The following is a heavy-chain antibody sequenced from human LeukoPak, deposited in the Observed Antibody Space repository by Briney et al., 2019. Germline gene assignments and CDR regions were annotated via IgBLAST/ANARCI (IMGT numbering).Heavy chain of an antibody. CDR2: ISSSSSYI. CDR1: GFTFSSYS. Sequence: GGSLRLSCAASGFTFSSYSMNWVRQAPGKGLEWVSSISSSSSYIYYADSVKGRFTISRDNAKNSLYLQMNSLRAEDTAVYYCASLPGAAGTFCGMDVWGQGTTVTVSS. CDR3: ASLPGAAGTFCGMDV. V-gene: IGHV3-21*01. J-gene: IGHJ6*02. D-gene: IGHD6-13*01.